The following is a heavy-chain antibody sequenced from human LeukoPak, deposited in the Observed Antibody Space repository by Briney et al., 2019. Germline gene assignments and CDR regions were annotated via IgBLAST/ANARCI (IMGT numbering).Heavy chain of an antibody. CDR1: GGTFSSYA. CDR3: ARGAYDSSGYYQGAFDI. J-gene: IGHJ3*02. CDR2: IIPIFGTA. V-gene: IGHV1-69*05. Sequence: ASVTVSCKASGGTFSSYAISWVRQAPGQGLEWMGGIIPIFGTANYAQKFQGRVTITTDESTSTAYMELSSLRSEDTAVYYCARGAYDSSGYYQGAFDIWGQGTMVTVSS. D-gene: IGHD3-22*01.